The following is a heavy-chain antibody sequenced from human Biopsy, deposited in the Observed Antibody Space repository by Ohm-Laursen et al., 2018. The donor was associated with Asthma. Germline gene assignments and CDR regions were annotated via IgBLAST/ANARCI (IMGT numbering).Heavy chain of an antibody. Sequence: SDTLSLTCTVSGDSISSSSYYWGWIRQPPGKGLEWIGSNYYSGNTYYNPSLKSRVTISADTSKNQFHLNLSSVTAADTAVYFCARAAITGIRGWFDPWGQGTQVTVSS. D-gene: IGHD1-20*01. CDR1: GDSISSSSYY. CDR2: NYYSGNT. CDR3: ARAAITGIRGWFDP. J-gene: IGHJ5*02. V-gene: IGHV4-39*06.